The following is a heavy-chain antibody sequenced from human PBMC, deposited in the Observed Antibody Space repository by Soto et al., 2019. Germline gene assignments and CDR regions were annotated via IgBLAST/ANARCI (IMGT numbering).Heavy chain of an antibody. CDR3: ARHGPIAAAGSVFDY. J-gene: IGHJ4*02. Sequence: ETLSLTCPVSGGSISSYYWSWIRQPPGKGLEWIGYIYYSGSTNYNPSLKSRVTISVDTSKNQFSLKLSSVTAADTAVYYCARHGPIAAAGSVFDYWGQGTLVTVSS. CDR2: IYYSGST. CDR1: GGSISSYY. D-gene: IGHD6-13*01. V-gene: IGHV4-59*08.